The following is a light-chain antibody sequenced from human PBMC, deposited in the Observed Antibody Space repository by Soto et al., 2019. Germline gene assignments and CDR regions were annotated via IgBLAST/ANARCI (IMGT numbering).Light chain of an antibody. J-gene: IGKJ4*01. V-gene: IGKV3-11*01. CDR3: QQRRAWPIT. CDR2: ETS. CDR1: LTINTH. Sequence: EIVLTQSPATLSLSPGERATLSFRASLTINTHLSWYQQKPGQVPRLLMYETSTRATGIPASFSGSGSGTDCTLTISSLEPEDFAIYYCQQRRAWPITFGGGTKVEIK.